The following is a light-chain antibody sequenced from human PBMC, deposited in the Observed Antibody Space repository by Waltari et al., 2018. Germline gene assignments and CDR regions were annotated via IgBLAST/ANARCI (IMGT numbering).Light chain of an antibody. V-gene: IGLV8-61*01. CDR3: SMYMGSGVWV. Sequence: QTVVTQEPSLSVSPGGTVTLTCALSPGPVSSTSYPTWYQQTPGQLPRTHGYKGISRSSGVPDRFSGSILGNTAALTITGAQADDESDYYCSMYMGSGVWVFGGGTKLTVL. CDR2: KGI. J-gene: IGLJ3*02. CDR1: PGPVSSTSY.